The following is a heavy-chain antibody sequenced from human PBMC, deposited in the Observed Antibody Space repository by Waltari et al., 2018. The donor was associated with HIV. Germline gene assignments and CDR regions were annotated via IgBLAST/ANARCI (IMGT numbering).Heavy chain of an antibody. D-gene: IGHD2-21*01. CDR3: FGSDYLYYFDY. V-gene: IGHV4-39*01. Sequence: QLQLQESGPGLGKPPEPRSLTSPSSVAPTPVTSSYWGWIRQPPEKGLEWIESIYYTGNAYYNPSLKSRVAISVDTSKNQFSLRLGSVTAADTAVYYCFGSDYLYYFDYWGPGTLVTVSS. J-gene: IGHJ4*02. CDR1: VAPTPVTSSY. CDR2: IYYTGNA.